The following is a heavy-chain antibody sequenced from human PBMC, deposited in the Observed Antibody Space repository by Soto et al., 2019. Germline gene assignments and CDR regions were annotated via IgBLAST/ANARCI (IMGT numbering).Heavy chain of an antibody. J-gene: IGHJ4*02. CDR3: AKTWYYDFWSGYLYYFDY. CDR1: GFTFSSYA. Sequence: PWGSLRLSCAASGFTFSSYAMSWVRQAPGKGLEWVSAISGSGGSTYYADSVKGRFTISRDNSKNTLYLQMNSLRAEDTAVYYCAKTWYYDFWSGYLYYFDYWGQGTLVTVSS. D-gene: IGHD3-3*01. CDR2: ISGSGGST. V-gene: IGHV3-23*01.